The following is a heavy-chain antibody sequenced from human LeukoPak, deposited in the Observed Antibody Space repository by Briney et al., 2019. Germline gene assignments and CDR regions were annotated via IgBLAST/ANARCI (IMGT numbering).Heavy chain of an antibody. CDR2: IYYSGST. J-gene: IGHJ5*02. Sequence: PSETLSLTCTVSGGSISSYYWSWIRQPPGKGLEWIGYIYYSGSTNYNPSLKSRVTISVDTSKNQFSLKLSSVTAADTAVYYCARVSLWSGELGWFDPWGQGTLVTVSS. CDR3: ARVSLWSGELGWFDP. V-gene: IGHV4-59*01. D-gene: IGHD3-10*01. CDR1: GGSISSYY.